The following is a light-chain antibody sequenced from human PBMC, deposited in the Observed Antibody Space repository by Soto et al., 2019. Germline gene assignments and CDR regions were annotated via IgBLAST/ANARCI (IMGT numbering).Light chain of an antibody. CDR3: AAWDDSLSGVV. Sequence: QSVVTQPASVSGSPGQSITISCTGTSNDVGTYNLVSWYQQHPGKAPKLMIYEGTKRPSGVPDRFSGSKSGTSASLAISGLRTEDEAQYYCAAWDDSLSGVVFGGGTKLTVL. V-gene: IGLV2-14*02. CDR2: EGT. J-gene: IGLJ2*01. CDR1: SNDVGTYNL.